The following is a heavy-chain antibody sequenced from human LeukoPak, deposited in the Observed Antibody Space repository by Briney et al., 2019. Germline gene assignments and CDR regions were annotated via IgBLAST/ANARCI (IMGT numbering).Heavy chain of an antibody. D-gene: IGHD6-6*01. CDR3: TTDRGIADRPLFDF. Sequence: GGSLRLSCAASGVSFNTAWMSWVRQAPGKGLEGVGRIKSIKDGGTTDYTAPGMGRFTIARDASKTKMYLQMNSLKTEDTAVYYCTTDRGIADRPLFDFWGQGTLVRVSS. V-gene: IGHV3-15*01. J-gene: IGHJ4*02. CDR1: GVSFNTAW. CDR2: IKSIKDGGTT.